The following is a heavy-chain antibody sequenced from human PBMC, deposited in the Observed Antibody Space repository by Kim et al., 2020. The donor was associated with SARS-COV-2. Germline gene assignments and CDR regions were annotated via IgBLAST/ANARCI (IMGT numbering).Heavy chain of an antibody. Sequence: GGSLRLSCAASGFNFSIYSMHWVRQAPGKGLEWVASVSGNGTTTSYADSVKGRFTISRDNAKNSLFLQMNRLRAEDTAVYYCARESGSGITKPYHFDY. J-gene: IGHJ4*01. CDR3: ARESGSGITKPYHFDY. CDR1: GFNFSIYS. D-gene: IGHD3-3*01. V-gene: IGHV3-48*04. CDR2: VSGNGTTT.